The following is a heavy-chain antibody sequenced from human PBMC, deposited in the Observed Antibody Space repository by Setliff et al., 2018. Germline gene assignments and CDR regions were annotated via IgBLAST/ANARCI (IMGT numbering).Heavy chain of an antibody. Sequence: LSLTCAVYGGSFSGYYWSWIRQPPGKGLEWIGSMYHSGSTYYNPSLKSRVTISVDTSKNQFSLKLNYVTAADTAVYYCARALGYCSRTSCYADAFDIWGQGTMVTVSS. D-gene: IGHD2-2*01. V-gene: IGHV4-34*01. J-gene: IGHJ3*02. CDR2: MYHSGST. CDR3: ARALGYCSRTSCYADAFDI. CDR1: GGSFSGYY.